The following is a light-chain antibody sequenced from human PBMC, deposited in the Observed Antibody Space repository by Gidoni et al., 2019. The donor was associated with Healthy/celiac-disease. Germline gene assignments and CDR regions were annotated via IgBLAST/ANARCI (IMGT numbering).Light chain of an antibody. CDR3: QQYNNWSPET. Sequence: EIVMTQSPATLSMSPGERATLSCRASQSVSSILAWYQQKPGQAPRLLIYGASTRATGIPARFSGSGSWTEFTLTISSLQSEDFAVYYCQQYNNWSPETFGQGTKVEIK. J-gene: IGKJ1*01. CDR1: QSVSSI. V-gene: IGKV3-15*01. CDR2: GAS.